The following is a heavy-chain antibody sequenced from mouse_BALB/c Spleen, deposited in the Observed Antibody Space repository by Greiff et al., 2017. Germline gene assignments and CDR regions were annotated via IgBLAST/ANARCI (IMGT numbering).Heavy chain of an antibody. Sequence: DVMLVESGGDLVKPGGSLKLSCAASGFTFSSYGMSWVRQTPDKRLEWVATISSGGSYTYYPDSVKGRFTISRDNAKNTLYLQMSSLKSEDTAMYYCARVIYYYGSSHWYFDVWGAGTTVTVSS. J-gene: IGHJ1*01. CDR3: ARVIYYYGSSHWYFDV. CDR2: ISSGGSYT. D-gene: IGHD1-1*01. V-gene: IGHV5-6*02. CDR1: GFTFSSYG.